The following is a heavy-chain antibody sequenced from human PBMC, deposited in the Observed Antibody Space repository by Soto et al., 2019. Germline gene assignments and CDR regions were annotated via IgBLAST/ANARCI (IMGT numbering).Heavy chain of an antibody. D-gene: IGHD3-3*01. J-gene: IGHJ5*01. V-gene: IGHV3-30*18. Sequence: QLVESGGGVVQPGRSLRLSCVASDFSFRRYGMHWVRQAPGKGLEWMAVISYDGNNKYCADSVKGRFTISRDNSKNPRYLQRNRLRPEDTAVYYCAKLEGLGSGTALGWFDSWGQGTLVTVSS. CDR2: ISYDGNNK. CDR3: AKLEGLGSGTALGWFDS. CDR1: DFSFRRYG.